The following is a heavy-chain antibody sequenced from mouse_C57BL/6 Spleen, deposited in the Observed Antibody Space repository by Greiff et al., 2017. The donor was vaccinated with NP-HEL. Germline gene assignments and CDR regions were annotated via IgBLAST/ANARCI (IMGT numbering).Heavy chain of an antibody. V-gene: IGHV14-4*01. CDR3: TTKDFDY. CDR2: IDPENGDT. CDR1: GFNIKDDY. Sequence: EVQLQQSGAELVRPGASVKLSCTASGFNIKDDYMHWVKQRPEQGLEWIGWIDPENGDTEYASKFQGKATITADTSSNTAYLQLSSLTSEDSAVYFYTTKDFDYWGQDTSLTVSS. J-gene: IGHJ2*02.